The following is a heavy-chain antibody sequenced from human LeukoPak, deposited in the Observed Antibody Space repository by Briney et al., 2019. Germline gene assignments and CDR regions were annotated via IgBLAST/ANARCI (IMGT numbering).Heavy chain of an antibody. CDR1: GYSISSGYH. J-gene: IGHJ4*02. CDR3: ARERVVPAAIQQGYFDY. V-gene: IGHV4-38-2*02. CDR2: IYHSGST. D-gene: IGHD2-2*02. Sequence: SETLSLTCAVSGYSISSGYHWGWIRQPPGKGLEWIGSIYHSGSTYYDPSLKSRVTISVDTSKNQFSLKLSSVTAADTAVYYCARERVVPAAIQQGYFDYWGQGTLVTVSS.